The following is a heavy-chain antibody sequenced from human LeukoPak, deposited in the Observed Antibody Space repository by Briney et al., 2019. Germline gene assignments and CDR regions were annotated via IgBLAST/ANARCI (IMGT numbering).Heavy chain of an antibody. CDR2: ISYDGSNK. CDR1: GFTFSSYG. V-gene: IGHV3-30*19. D-gene: IGHD3-10*01. Sequence: PGRSLRLSCAASGFTFSSYGMHWVRQAPGKGLEWVAVISYDGSNKYYADSVKGRFTISRDNSKNTLYLQMNSLRAEDTAVYYCARATMVRGVRVVHWFDPWGQGTLVTVSS. J-gene: IGHJ5*02. CDR3: ARATMVRGVRVVHWFDP.